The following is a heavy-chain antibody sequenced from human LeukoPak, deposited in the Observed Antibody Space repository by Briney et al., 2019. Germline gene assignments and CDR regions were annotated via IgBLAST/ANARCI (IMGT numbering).Heavy chain of an antibody. J-gene: IGHJ5*02. V-gene: IGHV4-61*02. Sequence: SETLSLTCTVSGGCIRNGNYYWSWIRQPAGMGLEWIGRIYISGGTDYNPSLKSRLTISIDTSKNQFYLRLSSVTAADTALYYRAGVRRNSGNKYFDPWGQGTRVTVSS. CDR2: IYISGGT. CDR1: GGCIRNGNYY. CDR3: AGVRRNSGNKYFDP. D-gene: IGHD5-12*01.